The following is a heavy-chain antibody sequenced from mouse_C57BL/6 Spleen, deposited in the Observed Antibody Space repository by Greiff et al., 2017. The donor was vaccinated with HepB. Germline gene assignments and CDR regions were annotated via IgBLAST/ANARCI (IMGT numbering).Heavy chain of an antibody. V-gene: IGHV8-8*01. CDR3: ARMGTVVATRAMDY. CDR2: IWWDDDK. D-gene: IGHD1-1*01. CDR1: GFSLSTFGMG. Sequence: QVTLKECGPGILQPSQTLSLTCSFSGFSLSTFGMGVGWIRQPSGKGLEWLAHIWWDDDKYYNPALKSRLTISKDTSKNQVFLKIANVDTADTATYYCARMGTVVATRAMDYWGQGTSVTVSS. J-gene: IGHJ4*01.